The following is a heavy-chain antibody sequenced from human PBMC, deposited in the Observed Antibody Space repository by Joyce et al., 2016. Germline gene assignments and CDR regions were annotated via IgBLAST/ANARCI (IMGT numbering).Heavy chain of an antibody. CDR2: IDYAGST. D-gene: IGHD3/OR15-3a*01. V-gene: IGHV4-39*07. CDR1: GGSIGSSNYS. CDR3: ASVRLIILDDLSPDYFDS. J-gene: IGHJ4*02. Sequence: QLQLQESGPGVVKPSETLSLTCSVSGGSIGSSNYSWGWIRQPPGKGLEWIGTIDYAGSTYFKPSLKSRVTISIETSKNQFALKLSSVTAADTAVYYGASVRLIILDDLSPDYFDSWGQGTLVSVSS.